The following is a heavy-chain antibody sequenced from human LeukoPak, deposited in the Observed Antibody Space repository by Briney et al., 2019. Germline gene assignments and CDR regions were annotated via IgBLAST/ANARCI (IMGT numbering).Heavy chain of an antibody. CDR2: IYYSGST. D-gene: IGHD3-3*01. J-gene: IGHJ4*02. Sequence: PSETLSLTCTVSGGSISSSSYYWGWIRQPPGKGLEWIGSIYYSGSTYYNPSLKSRVTISVDTSKNQFSLKLSSVTAADTAVYYCARVLIFGVVLIPFEYWGQGTLVTVSS. CDR1: GGSISSSSYY. V-gene: IGHV4-39*01. CDR3: ARVLIFGVVLIPFEY.